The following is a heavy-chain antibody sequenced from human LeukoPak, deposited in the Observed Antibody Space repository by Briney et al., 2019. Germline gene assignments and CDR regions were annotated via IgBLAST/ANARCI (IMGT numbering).Heavy chain of an antibody. V-gene: IGHV3-11*04. CDR2: ISSSGSTI. J-gene: IGHJ5*02. Sequence: GGSLRLSCAASGFTFSNAWMSWVRQAPGKGLEWVSYISSSGSTIYYADSVKGRFTISRDNAKNSLYLQMNSLRAEDTAVYYCAAGRYDILTGWDWFDPWGQGTLVTVSS. CDR1: GFTFSNAW. D-gene: IGHD3-9*01. CDR3: AAGRYDILTGWDWFDP.